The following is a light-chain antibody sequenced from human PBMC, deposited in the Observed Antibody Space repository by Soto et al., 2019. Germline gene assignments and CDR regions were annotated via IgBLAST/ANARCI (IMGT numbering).Light chain of an antibody. V-gene: IGKV3-20*01. Sequence: ENVLTQSPGTLSLSPGERVTLSCRASQTITNNFLAWYQQKPGQAPRLLIYGASSRATGIPDRFSGSGSGTDFTLTISRLEAEDFAVYYCQQYESSRTFGQGTKVEIK. CDR1: QTITNNF. CDR3: QQYESSRT. J-gene: IGKJ1*01. CDR2: GAS.